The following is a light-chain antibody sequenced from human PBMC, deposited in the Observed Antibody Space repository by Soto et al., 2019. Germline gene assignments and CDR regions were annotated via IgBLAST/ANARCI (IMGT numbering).Light chain of an antibody. V-gene: IGKV3-20*01. Sequence: EIVLTQSPGTLSLSPGERATLSCRASQSVTSSYLAWYRQNPGQPPRLLIYAASRRATAIPDGFIGSGSGTDFTLTISRLEPEDFAVYYCQQYGTSPGTFGQGTKVEIK. CDR3: QQYGTSPGT. CDR1: QSVTSSY. CDR2: AAS. J-gene: IGKJ1*01.